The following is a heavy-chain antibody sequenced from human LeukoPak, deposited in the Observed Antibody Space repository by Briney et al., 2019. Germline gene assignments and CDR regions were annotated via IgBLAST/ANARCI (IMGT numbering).Heavy chain of an antibody. CDR1: RGSISSYY. CDR2: IYYSGST. Sequence: SETLSLTCTVSRGSISSYYRSWIRQPPGKGLEWIGYIYYSGSTNYNPSLKSRVTISVDTSKNQFSLKLSSVTAADTAVYYCARERAQPLFYGMDVWGQGTTVTVSS. V-gene: IGHV4-59*01. J-gene: IGHJ6*02. CDR3: ARERAQPLFYGMDV. D-gene: IGHD2-2*01.